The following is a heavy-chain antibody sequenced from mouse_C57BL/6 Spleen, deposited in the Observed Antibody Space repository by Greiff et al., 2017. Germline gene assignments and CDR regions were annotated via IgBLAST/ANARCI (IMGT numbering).Heavy chain of an antibody. J-gene: IGHJ2*01. D-gene: IGHD1-1*01. Sequence: EVQLQQSGPVLVKPGASVKMSCKASGYTFTDYYMNWVKQSHGKSLEWIGVINPYNGGTSYNQKFKGKATLTVYKSSSTAYMELNSLTSEDSAVYYCARDYGSSHFDYWGQGTTLPVSS. CDR2: INPYNGGT. CDR3: ARDYGSSHFDY. CDR1: GYTFTDYY. V-gene: IGHV1-19*01.